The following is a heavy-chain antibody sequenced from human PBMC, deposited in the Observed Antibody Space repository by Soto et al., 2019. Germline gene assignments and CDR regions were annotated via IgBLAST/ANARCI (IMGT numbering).Heavy chain of an antibody. CDR1: GFTFSSYA. CDR2: ISYDGSNK. D-gene: IGHD6-19*01. V-gene: IGHV3-30-3*01. J-gene: IGHJ4*02. Sequence: GGSLRLSCAASGFTFSSYAMHWVRQAPGKGLEWVAVISYDGSNKYYADSVKGRFTISRDNSKNTLYLQMNSLRAEDTAVYYCARDIAVVTPQYYFDYWGQGTLVTVSS. CDR3: ARDIAVVTPQYYFDY.